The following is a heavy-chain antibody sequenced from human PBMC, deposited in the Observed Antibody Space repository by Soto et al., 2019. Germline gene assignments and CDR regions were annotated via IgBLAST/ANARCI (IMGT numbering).Heavy chain of an antibody. J-gene: IGHJ6*02. V-gene: IGHV1-69*13. CDR2: IIPIFGTA. CDR3: AREGGVPGYYYGMDV. Sequence: SVKVSCKASGGTFSRNAISWVRQAPGQGLEWMGGIIPIFGTANYAQKFQGRVTITADESTSTAYMELSSLRPEDTAVYYCAREGGVPGYYYGMDVWGQGTTVTVSS. CDR1: GGTFSRNA. D-gene: IGHD2-2*01.